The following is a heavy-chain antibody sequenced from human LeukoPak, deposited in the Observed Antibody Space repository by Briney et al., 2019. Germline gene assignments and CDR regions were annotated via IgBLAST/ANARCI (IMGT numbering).Heavy chain of an antibody. J-gene: IGHJ4*02. Sequence: AGGSLRLSCAASGFIFSRYGMHWVRQAPGKGLEWVAFIRYDGSNKYYADSVKGRFTISRDNSKNTLYLQLNSLRAEDTALYYCANTGNSRGAYWGQGTLVTVSS. CDR1: GFIFSRYG. D-gene: IGHD2/OR15-2a*01. CDR3: ANTGNSRGAY. V-gene: IGHV3-30*02. CDR2: IRYDGSNK.